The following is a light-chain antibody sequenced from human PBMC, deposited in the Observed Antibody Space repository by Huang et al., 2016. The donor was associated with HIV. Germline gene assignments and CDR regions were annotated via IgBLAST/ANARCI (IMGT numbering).Light chain of an antibody. V-gene: IGKV3-11*01. CDR1: QSVGSF. Sequence: EIVLTQSPATLSLSPGERDTLSCRASQSVGSFLAWYQQQPGQAPRLLISDASYRATGIPARFSGSGSGTDFTLTISSLEPEDFAVYYCQQRTYSFTFGPGTKVD. CDR2: DAS. CDR3: QQRTYSFT. J-gene: IGKJ3*01.